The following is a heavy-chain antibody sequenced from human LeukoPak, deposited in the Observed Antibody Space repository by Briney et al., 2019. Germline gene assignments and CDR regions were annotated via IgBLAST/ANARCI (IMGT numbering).Heavy chain of an antibody. CDR3: ARPLPGGGFGELND. CDR1: GGTFSSYA. D-gene: IGHD3-10*01. V-gene: IGHV1-69*01. Sequence: GSSVKVSCKASGGTFSSYAISWVRQAPGQGLEWMGGIIPIFGTANYAQKFQGRVTITADESTSTAYMELSSLRSEDTAVYYCARPLPGGGFGELNDWGQGTLVTVSS. CDR2: IIPIFGTA. J-gene: IGHJ4*02.